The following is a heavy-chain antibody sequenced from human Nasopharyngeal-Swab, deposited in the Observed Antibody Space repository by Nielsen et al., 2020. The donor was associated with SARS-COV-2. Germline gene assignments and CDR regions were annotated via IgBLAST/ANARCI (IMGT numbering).Heavy chain of an antibody. CDR3: AREASIAAAGGEYYFDY. Sequence: SLKISCAASGFTFSSYEMNWVRQAPGKGLEWVSYISSSGSTIYYADSVKGRFTISRDNAKNSLYLQMNSLRAEDTAVYYCAREASIAAAGGEYYFDYWGQGTLVTVSS. J-gene: IGHJ4*02. CDR1: GFTFSSYE. V-gene: IGHV3-48*03. D-gene: IGHD6-13*01. CDR2: ISSSGSTI.